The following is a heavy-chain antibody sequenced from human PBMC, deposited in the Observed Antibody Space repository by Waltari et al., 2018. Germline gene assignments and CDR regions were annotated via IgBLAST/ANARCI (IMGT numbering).Heavy chain of an antibody. CDR1: GFTVRAFY. CDR2: ISSNDEST. V-gene: IGHV3-11*01. J-gene: IGHJ4*02. CDR3: ARVLEHINDFWSGYSYYMDY. Sequence: QVRLVESRGGLVKPGGSMRLACAASGFTVRAFYMSWIRQAPGKGWGWMSNISSNDESTHYADSVGGRSTISRDKAKYARYLQMNSLTVDDTAVYYCARVLEHINDFWSGYSYYMDYWGQGMLVTVS. D-gene: IGHD3-3*01.